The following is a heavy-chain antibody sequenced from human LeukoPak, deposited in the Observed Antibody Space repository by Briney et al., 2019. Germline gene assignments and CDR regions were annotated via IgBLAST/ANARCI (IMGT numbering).Heavy chain of an antibody. J-gene: IGHJ3*02. Sequence: MASQTLSLTCTVSGGSVSSGTYYWSWIRQPAGKGLEWIGHIYTSESTNYNPSLKSRVTLSVDTSKNQFSLKLTSVTAADTAVYYCARDDWTYCSSTTCPDAYIWGQGTMVTVSS. V-gene: IGHV4-61*09. D-gene: IGHD2-2*01. CDR3: ARDDWTYCSSTTCPDAYI. CDR2: IYTSEST. CDR1: GGSVSSGTYY.